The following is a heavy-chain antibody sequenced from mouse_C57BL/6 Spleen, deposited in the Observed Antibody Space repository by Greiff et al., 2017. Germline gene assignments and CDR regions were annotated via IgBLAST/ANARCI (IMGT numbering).Heavy chain of an antibody. J-gene: IGHJ4*01. V-gene: IGHV14-2*01. Sequence: EVQLVESGAELVKPGASVKLSCTASGFNIKDYYMHWVKQRTEQGLEWIGRIDPEDGETQYAPKFPGKAPITADTSSNTAYLQLRSLTSEDTAVYYCATTVVGGAMDYWGQGTSVTVAS. D-gene: IGHD1-1*01. CDR3: ATTVVGGAMDY. CDR1: GFNIKDYY. CDR2: IDPEDGET.